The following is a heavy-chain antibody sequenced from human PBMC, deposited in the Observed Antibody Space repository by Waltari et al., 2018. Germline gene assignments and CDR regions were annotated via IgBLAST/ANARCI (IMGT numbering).Heavy chain of an antibody. Sequence: KPGSSVKVSCKASGGTFSSYAISWVRQAPGQGLEWMGGIIPIFGTANYAQKFQGRVTITADESTSTAYMELSSLRSEDTAVYYCARDGDGYKHWYFDLWGRGTLVTVSS. CDR1: GGTFSSYA. J-gene: IGHJ2*01. D-gene: IGHD5-12*01. CDR3: ARDGDGYKHWYFDL. CDR2: IIPIFGTA. V-gene: IGHV1-69*13.